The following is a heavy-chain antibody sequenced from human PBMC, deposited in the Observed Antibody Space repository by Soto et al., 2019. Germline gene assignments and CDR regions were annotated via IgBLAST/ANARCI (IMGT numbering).Heavy chain of an antibody. V-gene: IGHV4-34*01. CDR2: INHSGST. D-gene: IGHD3-3*01. Sequence: QVQLQQWGAGLLKPSETLSLTCAVYGGSFSGYYWSWIRQPPGKGLEWIGEINHSGSTNYNPSLKSRVTISVDTSKHQFSLKLSSVTAADTAVYYCARTGYYDFWSGYYGFDYWGQGTLVTVSS. CDR3: ARTGYYDFWSGYYGFDY. CDR1: GGSFSGYY. J-gene: IGHJ4*02.